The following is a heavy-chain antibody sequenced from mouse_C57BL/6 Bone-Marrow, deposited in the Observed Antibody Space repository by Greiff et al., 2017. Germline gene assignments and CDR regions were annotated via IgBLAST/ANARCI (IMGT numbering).Heavy chain of an antibody. CDR3: TTGYYFDY. J-gene: IGHJ2*01. CDR1: GFNIKDDY. V-gene: IGHV14-4*01. D-gene: IGHD2-2*01. CDR2: IDPENGDT. Sequence: EVQLQQSGAELVRPGASVKLSCTASGFNIKDDYMHWVKQRPEQGLEWIGWIDPENGDTEYASKFQGQATITADTSSSTAYLQLSSLTSEATSFYYCTTGYYFDYWGQGTTLTVSS.